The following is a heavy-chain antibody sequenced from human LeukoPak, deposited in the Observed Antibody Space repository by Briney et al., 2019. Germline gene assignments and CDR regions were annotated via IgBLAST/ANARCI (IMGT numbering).Heavy chain of an antibody. Sequence: PGGSLRLSCAASGFTFSSYAMCWVRQAPGKGLEWVSAISGSGGSTYYADSVKGRFTISRDNSKNTLYLQMNSLRAEDTAEYCLSISPRIAISPPRIYGLDVWGQGTTVTVSS. D-gene: IGHD6-13*01. CDR3: SISPRIAISPPRIYGLDV. CDR1: GFTFSSYA. V-gene: IGHV3-23*01. CDR2: ISGSGGST. J-gene: IGHJ6*02.